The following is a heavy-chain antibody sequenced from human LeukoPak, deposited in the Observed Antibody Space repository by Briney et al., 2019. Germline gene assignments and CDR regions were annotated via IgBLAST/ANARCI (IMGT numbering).Heavy chain of an antibody. D-gene: IGHD4-17*01. J-gene: IGHJ6*02. CDR3: ARHQLNYYRDPPGMDV. CDR2: IYYSGST. Sequence: PSETLSLTCTVSGGSISSYYWSWIRQPPGKGLEWIGYIYYSGSTNYNPSLKSRVTISVDTSKNQFSLKLSSVTAADTAVYYCARHQLNYYRDPPGMDVWGQGTTVTVSS. CDR1: GGSISSYY. V-gene: IGHV4-59*08.